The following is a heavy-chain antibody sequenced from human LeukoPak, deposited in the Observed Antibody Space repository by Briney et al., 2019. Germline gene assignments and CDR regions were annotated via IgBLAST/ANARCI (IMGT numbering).Heavy chain of an antibody. CDR2: IYTSGST. CDR1: GGSISSYY. V-gene: IGHV4-4*09. Sequence: SETLSLTCTVSGGSISSYYWSWIRQPPGKGLEWIGYIYTSGSTNYNPSLKSRVTISVDTSKNQFSLKLSSVTAADTAGYYCATFRGGYESDYFDYWGQGTLVTVSS. J-gene: IGHJ4*02. D-gene: IGHD5-12*01. CDR3: ATFRGGYESDYFDY.